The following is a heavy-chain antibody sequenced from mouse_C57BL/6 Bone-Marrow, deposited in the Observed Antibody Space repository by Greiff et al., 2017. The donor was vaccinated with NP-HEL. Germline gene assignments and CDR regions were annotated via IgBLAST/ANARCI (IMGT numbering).Heavy chain of an antibody. J-gene: IGHJ1*03. CDR1: GYAFSSSW. V-gene: IGHV1-82*01. D-gene: IGHD2-5*01. CDR3: ARLGSNRYFDV. CDR2: IYPGDGAT. Sequence: VQLQESGPELVKPGASVKISCKASGYAFSSSWMNWVKQRPGKGLEWIGRIYPGDGATNYNGKFKGKATLTADKSSSTAYMQLSSLTSEDSAVYFCARLGSNRYFDVWGTGTTVTVSS.